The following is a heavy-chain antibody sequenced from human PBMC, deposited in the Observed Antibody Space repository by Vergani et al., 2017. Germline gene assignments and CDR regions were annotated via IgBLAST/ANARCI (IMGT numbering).Heavy chain of an antibody. CDR3: ATIDSSGYYPSYNVPDY. Sequence: EVQLVESGGRVVRPGGSLRLSCIASGFKFDDYGMNWVRHVPGKGVEWVAGVNWNGVGSAYADSVRGRFIISRDNAKNSLFLQMNSLRVEDTALYYCATIDSSGYYPSYNVPDYWGHGTQVTVSS. V-gene: IGHV3-20*04. CDR1: GFKFDDYG. D-gene: IGHD3-22*01. CDR2: VNWNGVGS. J-gene: IGHJ4*01.